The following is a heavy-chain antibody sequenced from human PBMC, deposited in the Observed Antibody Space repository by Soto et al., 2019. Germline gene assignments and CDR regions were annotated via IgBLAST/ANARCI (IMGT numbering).Heavy chain of an antibody. CDR2: ISNSGST. D-gene: IGHD5-18*01. CDR3: ARASKYSSSSPGYSYGYVGDYFDY. Sequence: PSETLSLTCSVSGGSVSSGVYYWSWIRQPPGKGLELIGYISNSGSTDYNPSLKSRVTISVDTSKNQFSLKLSSVTAADTAVYYCARASKYSSSSPGYSYGYVGDYFDYWGQGTLVTVSS. V-gene: IGHV4-61*08. J-gene: IGHJ4*02. CDR1: GGSVSSGVYY.